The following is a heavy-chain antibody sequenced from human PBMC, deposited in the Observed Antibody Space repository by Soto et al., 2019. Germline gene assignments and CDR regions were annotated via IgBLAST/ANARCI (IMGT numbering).Heavy chain of an antibody. D-gene: IGHD3-22*01. CDR1: GFTFSSYS. V-gene: IGHV3-21*06. CDR2: ISSSSNHI. Sequence: EVHLVESGGGLVKPGGSLRISCAASGFTFSSYSMNWVRQAPGRGLEWVSSISSSSNHIFYADSMKGRFTISRDNAKNSLYLQMNSLRAEDTAVYYCATYYDSGGYNFDYWGQGTLVTVSS. J-gene: IGHJ4*02. CDR3: ATYYDSGGYNFDY.